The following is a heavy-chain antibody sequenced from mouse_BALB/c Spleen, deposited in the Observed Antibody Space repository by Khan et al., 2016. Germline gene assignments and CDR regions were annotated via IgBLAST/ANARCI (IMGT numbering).Heavy chain of an antibody. J-gene: IGHJ3*01. CDR2: IYPGDDDT. V-gene: IGHV1-87*01. D-gene: IGHD2-14*01. CDR3: ARGGTSGSPFAY. Sequence: VQLQQSGAELARPGASVKLSCKASGYTFTTYWMQWVKQRPGQGLEWIGAIYPGDDDTRYTQKFKGKATLTADESSRTDYMQLRSLASEASAVYYCARGGTSGSPFAYWGQLTLVTVSA. CDR1: GYTFTTYW.